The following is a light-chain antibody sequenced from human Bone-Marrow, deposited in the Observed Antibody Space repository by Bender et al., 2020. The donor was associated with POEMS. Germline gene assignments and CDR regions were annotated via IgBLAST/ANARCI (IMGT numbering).Light chain of an antibody. CDR3: CSYAGTRSFDV. J-gene: IGLJ2*01. CDR2: DAT. V-gene: IGLV2-23*02. Sequence: QSALTQPASVSGSPGQSITISCTGSNTDIGDSDLVSWYQQHPGKAPRLLIYDATKRPSGVPNRFSGSKSGNTASLTISGLQAEEEADYYCCSYAGTRSFDVFGGGTHLTVL. CDR1: NTDIGDSDL.